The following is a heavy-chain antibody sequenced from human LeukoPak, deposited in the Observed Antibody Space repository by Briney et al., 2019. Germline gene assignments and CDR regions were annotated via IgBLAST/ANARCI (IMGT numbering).Heavy chain of an antibody. CDR3: ARDGSGDAFGI. Sequence: SETLSLTCTVSGGSISSYYWSWIRQPPGKGLEWIGYIYYSGSTNYNPSLKSRVTISVDRSKNQFSLKLSSVTAADTAVYYCARDGSGDAFGIWGQGTMVTVSS. J-gene: IGHJ3*02. CDR1: GGSISSYY. D-gene: IGHD6-25*01. V-gene: IGHV4-59*12. CDR2: IYYSGST.